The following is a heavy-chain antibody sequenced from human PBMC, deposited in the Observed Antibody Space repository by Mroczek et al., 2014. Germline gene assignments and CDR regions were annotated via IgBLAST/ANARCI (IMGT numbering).Heavy chain of an antibody. D-gene: IGHD3-10*01. Sequence: IQLVQSGGGLVQPGGSLRLSCAASGFTFSSYAMSWVRQAPGKGLEWVLAISGSGGSTYYADSVKGRFTISRDNSKNTLYLQMNSLRAEDTAVYYCAKDQYYYGSGTQITGLTRPRFPSDWGQGTLVTVS. CDR1: GFTFSSYA. CDR3: AKDQYYYGSGTQITGLTRPRFPSD. CDR2: ISGSGGST. V-gene: IGHV3-23*04. J-gene: IGHJ4*02.